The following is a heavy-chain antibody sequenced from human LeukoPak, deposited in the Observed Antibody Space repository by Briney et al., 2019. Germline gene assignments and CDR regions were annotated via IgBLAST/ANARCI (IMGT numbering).Heavy chain of an antibody. CDR3: AKHGSGSYLSYFDY. V-gene: IGHV3-23*01. CDR2: ISGSGGST. J-gene: IGHJ4*02. D-gene: IGHD3-10*01. CDR1: GFTFSSYA. Sequence: GGSLRLSCAASGFTFSSYAMSWVRQAPGKGLEWGSAISGSGGSTYYADSVKGRFTISRDNSKNTLYLQMNSLRAEDTAVYYCAKHGSGSYLSYFDYWGQGTLVTVSS.